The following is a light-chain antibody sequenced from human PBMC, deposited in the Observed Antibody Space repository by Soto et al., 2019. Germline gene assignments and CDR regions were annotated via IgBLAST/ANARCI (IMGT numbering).Light chain of an antibody. Sequence: AIRMTQSPSSFSASTGDRVTITCRASQGISSYLAWYQQKPGKAPKLLIYAASTLQSGVPSRFSGSGSGTDFTLTISCLPSEDFATYYCQQYYSYPLTFGQGTKLESK. J-gene: IGKJ2*01. CDR3: QQYYSYPLT. CDR1: QGISSY. CDR2: AAS. V-gene: IGKV1-8*01.